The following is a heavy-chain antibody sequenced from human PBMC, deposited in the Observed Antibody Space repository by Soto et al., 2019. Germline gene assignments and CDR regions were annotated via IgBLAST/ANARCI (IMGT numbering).Heavy chain of an antibody. J-gene: IGHJ6*02. CDR1: GGTFSSYA. Sequence: QVQLVQSGAEVKKPGSSVKVSCKASGGTFSSYAISWVRQAPGQGLEWMGGIIPIFGTANYAQKLQGRVTITADESTSTAYMELSSLRSEDMAVYFCARHVPAAGYYYGMDVWGQGTTVTVSS. D-gene: IGHD2-2*01. CDR3: ARHVPAAGYYYGMDV. CDR2: IIPIFGTA. V-gene: IGHV1-69*12.